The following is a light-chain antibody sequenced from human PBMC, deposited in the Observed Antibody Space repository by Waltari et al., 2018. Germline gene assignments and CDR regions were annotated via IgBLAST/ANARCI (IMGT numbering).Light chain of an antibody. V-gene: IGLV3-21*04. CDR3: QVWDSSSDQYV. J-gene: IGLJ1*01. CDR1: NIGSKS. CDR2: YDS. Sequence: SYVLTQPPSVSVAPGKTARITCGGNNIGSKSVSWYQQKPGQAPVLVIYYDSDRPSGIPERFSGSNSGNTATLTISRVEAGDEADYYCQVWDSSSDQYVFGTGTKVTVL.